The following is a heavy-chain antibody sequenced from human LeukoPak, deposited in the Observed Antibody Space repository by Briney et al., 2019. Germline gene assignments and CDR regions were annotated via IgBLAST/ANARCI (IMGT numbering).Heavy chain of an antibody. CDR3: ARAYGSGSYYDGADDYYYGMDV. Sequence: ASVTVSCKASGYTFTGYYMHWVRQAPGQGLEWMGWINPNSGGTNYAQKFQGWVTMTRDTSISTAYMELSRLRSDDTAVYYCARAYGSGSYYDGADDYYYGMDVWGKGTTVTVSS. CDR1: GYTFTGYY. CDR2: INPNSGGT. V-gene: IGHV1-2*04. J-gene: IGHJ6*04. D-gene: IGHD3-10*01.